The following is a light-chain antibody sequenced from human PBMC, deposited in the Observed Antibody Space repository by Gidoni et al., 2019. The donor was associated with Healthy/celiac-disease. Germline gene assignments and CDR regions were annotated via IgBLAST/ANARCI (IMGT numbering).Light chain of an antibody. J-gene: IGKJ4*01. CDR3: QQYNNWPPLT. CDR2: GAS. V-gene: IGKV3-15*01. CDR1: KNVSSN. Sequence: EIVMPHSPATLSVSPGESATLSRSASKNVSSNLAGYQQKPGQAPRLLIYGASTRATGIPARFSGSGSGTEFTLTISSLQSEDFAVYYCQQYNNWPPLTFGGGTKVEIK.